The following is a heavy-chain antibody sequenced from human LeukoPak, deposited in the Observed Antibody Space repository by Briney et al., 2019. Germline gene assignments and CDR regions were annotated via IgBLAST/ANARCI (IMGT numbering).Heavy chain of an antibody. V-gene: IGHV3-21*01. D-gene: IGHD6-19*01. CDR2: ISSSSSYI. CDR3: ARDQSGWYGDY. J-gene: IGHJ4*02. CDR1: GFTFSSYS. Sequence: GGSLRLSCAASGFTFSSYSMNWVRQAPGKGLEWVSSISSSSSYIYYADSVKGRFTISRDNAKNSLYLQMNSLRAEDTAVYCCARDQSGWYGDYWGQGTLVTVSS.